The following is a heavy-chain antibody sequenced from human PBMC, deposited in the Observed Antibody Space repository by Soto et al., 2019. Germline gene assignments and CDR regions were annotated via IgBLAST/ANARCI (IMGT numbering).Heavy chain of an antibody. CDR1: GFTFSNYG. V-gene: IGHV3-30*18. Sequence: PGGSLRLSCAASGFTFSNYGMHWVRQAPGKGLEWVAVVSYDGTDKYYADSVKGRFTISRDNSKKTLHLQMNSLRAEDTAVYYCAKSTALPPHYYGMDVWGQGTTVTVSS. CDR3: AKSTALPPHYYGMDV. J-gene: IGHJ6*02. CDR2: VSYDGTDK.